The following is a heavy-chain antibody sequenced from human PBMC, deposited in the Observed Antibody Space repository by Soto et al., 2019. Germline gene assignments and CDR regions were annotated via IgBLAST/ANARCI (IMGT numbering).Heavy chain of an antibody. CDR1: GCSISSSSYY. D-gene: IGHD6-19*01. CDR2: IYYSGST. V-gene: IGHV4-39*01. CDR3: ARHMVYRGWLDY. Sequence: QLQLQESGPGLVKPSETLSLTCTVSGCSISSSSYYWGWIRQPPGKGLEWIGSIYYSGSTYYNPSLKSRVTISVDTSKNQFHLKLSSVTAADTAVYYCARHMVYRGWLDYWGQGTLVTVSS. J-gene: IGHJ4*02.